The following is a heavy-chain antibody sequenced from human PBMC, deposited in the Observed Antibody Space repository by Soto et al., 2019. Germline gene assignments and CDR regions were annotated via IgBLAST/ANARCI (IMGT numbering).Heavy chain of an antibody. D-gene: IGHD1-1*01. Sequence: GGSLGLSCAASGFTFSTYDMSWLRQAPWKGLEWVSTINNSGRNSDYADSVKGRFTISRDNSKNMLYLQMNSLIAEDTAVYYCAYRTGFDYWGQGALVTVSS. CDR1: GFTFSTYD. CDR3: AYRTGFDY. V-gene: IGHV3-23*01. J-gene: IGHJ4*02. CDR2: INNSGRNS.